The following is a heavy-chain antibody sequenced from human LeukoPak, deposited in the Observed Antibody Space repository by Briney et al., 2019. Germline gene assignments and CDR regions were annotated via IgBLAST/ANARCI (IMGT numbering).Heavy chain of an antibody. J-gene: IGHJ4*02. CDR2: ISSSSSYI. Sequence: GGSLRLPCAASGFTFSSYSMNWVRQAPGKGLEWVSSISSSSSYIYYADSVKGRFTISRDNAKNTLYLQMNSLRAEDTAVYYCVREGGYDPFEDWGQGTLVTVSS. D-gene: IGHD5-12*01. CDR1: GFTFSSYS. CDR3: VREGGYDPFED. V-gene: IGHV3-21*01.